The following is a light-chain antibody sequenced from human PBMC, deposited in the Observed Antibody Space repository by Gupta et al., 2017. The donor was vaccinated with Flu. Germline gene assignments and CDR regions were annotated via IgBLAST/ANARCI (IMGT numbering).Light chain of an antibody. Sequence: GTLSLSPGERATLSCRASQSVSSSYLAWYQQKPGQAPRLLIYGASSRATGIPDRFSGSGSGTDFTLTISRLEPEDFAVYYCQQDGSSPRTFGQGTKVEIK. CDR3: QQDGSSPRT. CDR2: GAS. CDR1: QSVSSSY. J-gene: IGKJ1*01. V-gene: IGKV3-20*01.